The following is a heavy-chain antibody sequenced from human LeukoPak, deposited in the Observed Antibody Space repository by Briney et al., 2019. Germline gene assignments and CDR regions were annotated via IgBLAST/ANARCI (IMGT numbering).Heavy chain of an antibody. CDR1: GDSVSGNRAT. V-gene: IGHV6-1*01. Sequence: SQTLSLTCAISGDSVSGNRATWNWLRQSPSRGLEWLGRIYYRSKWYADYAVSVKGRITINPDTSKNQFSLLLNSVTPEDTAVYYCARARADYGDYVAENLDYWGQGTLVTVSS. J-gene: IGHJ4*02. CDR3: ARARADYGDYVAENLDY. CDR2: IYYRSKWYA. D-gene: IGHD4-17*01.